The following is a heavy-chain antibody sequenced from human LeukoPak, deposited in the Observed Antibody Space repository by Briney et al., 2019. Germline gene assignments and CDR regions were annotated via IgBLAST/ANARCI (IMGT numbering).Heavy chain of an antibody. CDR3: ARDAGDDAFDI. D-gene: IGHD7-27*01. V-gene: IGHV3-66*01. Sequence: GGSLRLSCAASGFTFSDYYMSWIRQAPGKGLEWVSVIYSGGSTYYADSVKGRFTISRDNSKNTLYVQMNRLRAEDTAVYYCARDAGDDAFDIWGQGTMVTVSS. CDR2: IYSGGST. J-gene: IGHJ3*02. CDR1: GFTFSDYY.